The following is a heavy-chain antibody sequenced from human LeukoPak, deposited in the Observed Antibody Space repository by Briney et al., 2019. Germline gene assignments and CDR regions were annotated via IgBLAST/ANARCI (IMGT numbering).Heavy chain of an antibody. CDR2: ISGSGGST. J-gene: IGHJ4*02. CDR3: AMAQGIYYYDSSGPWPY. CDR1: GFTFNSYA. Sequence: PGGSLRLSCAASGFTFNSYAMSWVRQAPGKGLEWVSAISGSGGSTYYADSVKGRFTISRDNSKNTLYLQMNSLRAEDTAVYYCAMAQGIYYYDSSGPWPYWGQGTLVTVSS. V-gene: IGHV3-23*01. D-gene: IGHD3-22*01.